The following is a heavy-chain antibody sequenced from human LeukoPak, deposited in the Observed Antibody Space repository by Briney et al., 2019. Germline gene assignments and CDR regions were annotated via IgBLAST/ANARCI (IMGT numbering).Heavy chain of an antibody. CDR2: ITPFLGIA. D-gene: IGHD3-16*01. Sequence: ASVRVSCKASGDTFSRYAINWVRQAPGQGPEWMGRITPFLGIANYPQKFQGRVTITADESTTTVYMELSSLRSEDTAVYYCAREACRGVGLMWPRLGGQDCRYDHWGQGTLVTVSS. CDR3: AREACRGVGLMWPRLGGQDCRYDH. V-gene: IGHV1-69*04. J-gene: IGHJ4*02. CDR1: GDTFSRYA.